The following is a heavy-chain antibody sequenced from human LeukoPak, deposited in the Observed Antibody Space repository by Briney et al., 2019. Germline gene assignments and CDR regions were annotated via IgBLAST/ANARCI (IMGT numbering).Heavy chain of an antibody. D-gene: IGHD1-26*01. CDR3: AKGLSGSYPFDY. CDR2: ISGSGGST. J-gene: IGHJ4*02. CDR1: GFTFSSYA. Sequence: GGSLRLSCSASGFTFSSYAMSWVRQAPGKGLEWVSAISGSGGSTYYADSVKGRFTISRDNSKNTLYLHMNSLRAEDTAVYYCAKGLSGSYPFDYWGQGTLVTVSS. V-gene: IGHV3-23*01.